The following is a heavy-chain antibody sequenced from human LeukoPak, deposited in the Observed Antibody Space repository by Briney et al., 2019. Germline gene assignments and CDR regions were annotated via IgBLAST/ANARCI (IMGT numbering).Heavy chain of an antibody. D-gene: IGHD2-2*01. V-gene: IGHV3-23*01. Sequence: GGSLRLSCAASGFTFSSYSMNWVRQAPGKGLEWVSAISGSGGSTYYADSVKGRFTISRDNSKNTLYLQMNSLRAEDTAVYYCAKGRIVVVPESMDVWGQGTTVTVSS. CDR1: GFTFSSYS. CDR2: ISGSGGST. CDR3: AKGRIVVVPESMDV. J-gene: IGHJ6*02.